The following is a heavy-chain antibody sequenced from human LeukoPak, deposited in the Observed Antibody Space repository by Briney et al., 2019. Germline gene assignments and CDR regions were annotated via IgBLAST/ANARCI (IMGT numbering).Heavy chain of an antibody. D-gene: IGHD1-20*01. V-gene: IGHV4-59*11. Sequence: SETLSLTCTVSAGSISSHFTSCIWQPPGKGLEWIGHIYYSGSTNYNPSLNSRVTISVDTSKNQFSLKLTSVTPADTAVYYCARGWAGITGTASGLWFDPCGQRTLVTVSS. CDR3: ARGWAGITGTASGLWFDP. CDR1: AGSISSHF. CDR2: IYYSGST. J-gene: IGHJ5*02.